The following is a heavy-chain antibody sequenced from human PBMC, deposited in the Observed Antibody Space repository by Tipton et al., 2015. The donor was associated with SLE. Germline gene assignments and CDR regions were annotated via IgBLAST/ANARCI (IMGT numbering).Heavy chain of an antibody. CDR3: ARAGGFIAAAGTRGAFDI. J-gene: IGHJ3*02. CDR1: GGSISSGSYY. V-gene: IGHV4-61*02. CDR2: IYTSGST. Sequence: LRLSCTVSGGSISSGSYYWSWIRQPAGKGLEWIGRIYTSGSTNYNPSLKSRVTISVDTSKNQFSLKLSSVTAADTAVYYCARAGGFIAAAGTRGAFDIWGQGTMVTVSS. D-gene: IGHD6-13*01.